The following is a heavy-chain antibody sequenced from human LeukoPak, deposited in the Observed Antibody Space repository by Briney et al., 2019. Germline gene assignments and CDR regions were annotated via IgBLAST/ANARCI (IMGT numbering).Heavy chain of an antibody. CDR1: GFTFSSYW. D-gene: IGHD3-3*01. J-gene: IGHJ4*02. CDR2: IKQDGSEK. CDR3: TTDRELYDFWSGYPFDY. Sequence: GGSLRLSCAASGFTFSSYWMSWVRQAPGKGLEWVANIKQDGSEKYYVDSVKGRFTISRDNAKNSLYLQMNSLKTEDTAVYYCTTDRELYDFWSGYPFDYWGQGTLVTVSS. V-gene: IGHV3-7*03.